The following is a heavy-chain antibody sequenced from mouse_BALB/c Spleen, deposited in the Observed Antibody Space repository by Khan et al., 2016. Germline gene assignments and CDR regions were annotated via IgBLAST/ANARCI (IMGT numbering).Heavy chain of an antibody. V-gene: IGHV3-2*02. J-gene: IGHJ2*01. Sequence: EVQLQESGPGLVKPSQSLSLTCTVTGYSFTSDYAWSWIRQFPGNKLEWMGYISYSGTTSYNPSLKSRISITRDTSTNQFFLQLNTVTPEDTAAYYGSRSVIWFLRYYFDYWGQGTTLTVSS. D-gene: IGHD2-3*01. CDR2: ISYSGTT. CDR1: GYSFTSDYA. CDR3: SRSVIWFLRYYFDY.